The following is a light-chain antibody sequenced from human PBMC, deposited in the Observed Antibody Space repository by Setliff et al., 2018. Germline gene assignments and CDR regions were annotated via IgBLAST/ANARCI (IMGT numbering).Light chain of an antibody. CDR1: RNDIGGYDY. V-gene: IGLV2-14*03. CDR3: NSYSSSSAPHFV. CDR2: GVS. Sequence: QSVLTQPASVSGSPGQSITISCTGTRNDIGGYDYVSWYQQHPGKAPKLLVYGVSDRPSGISNRFSGSKSGNTASLTISGLQAEDEADYYYNSYSSSSAPHFVFGTGTKVTVL. J-gene: IGLJ1*01.